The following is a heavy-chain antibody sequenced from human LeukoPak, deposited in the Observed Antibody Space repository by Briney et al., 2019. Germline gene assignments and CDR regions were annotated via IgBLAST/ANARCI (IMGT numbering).Heavy chain of an antibody. J-gene: IGHJ4*02. D-gene: IGHD1-26*01. CDR3: AKDFSLVGATRPGRAWDY. Sequence: SETLSLTCTVSGGSISSNYWTWIRQPPGKGLEWIGYIYYSGITNYNPSLKSRVTISVDTSKNQFSLKLSSVTAADTAVYYCAKDFSLVGATRPGRAWDYWGQGTLVTVSS. V-gene: IGHV4-59*01. CDR1: GGSISSNY. CDR2: IYYSGIT.